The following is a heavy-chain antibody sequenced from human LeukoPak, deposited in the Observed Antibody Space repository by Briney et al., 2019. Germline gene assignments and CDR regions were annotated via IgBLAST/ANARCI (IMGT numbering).Heavy chain of an antibody. J-gene: IGHJ4*02. CDR2: IYHSGST. CDR3: VLMGAAMVVVPFSDY. CDR1: GGSISSGGYS. V-gene: IGHV4-30-2*01. D-gene: IGHD2-2*01. Sequence: KPSETLSLTCAVSGGSISSGGYSWSWIRQPPGKGLEWIGYIYHSGSTYYNPSLKSRVTISVDTSKNQFSLKLSSVTAADTAVYYCVLMGAAMVVVPFSDYWGQGTLVTVSS.